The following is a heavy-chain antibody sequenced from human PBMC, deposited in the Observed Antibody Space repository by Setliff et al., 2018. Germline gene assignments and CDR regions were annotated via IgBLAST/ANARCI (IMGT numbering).Heavy chain of an antibody. D-gene: IGHD2-8*01. Sequence: ASVKVSCKASGYTFSNYGITWVRQAPGQGLEWMGWISGYTGNTNYAQKLQGRVTMTTDTSTSTAYMELRSLRSDDTAVYYCSRLVRFCTRTTCQRLSGDDFWGQGTLVTVSS. CDR1: GYTFSNYG. V-gene: IGHV1-18*01. CDR3: SRLVRFCTRTTCQRLSGDDF. CDR2: ISGYTGNT. J-gene: IGHJ4*02.